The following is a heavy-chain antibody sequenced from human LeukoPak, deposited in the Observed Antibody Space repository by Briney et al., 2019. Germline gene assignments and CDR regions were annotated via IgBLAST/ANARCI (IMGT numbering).Heavy chain of an antibody. D-gene: IGHD6-19*01. CDR3: ATAVADNAFDI. CDR1: GYSFTSHW. CDR2: IYPGDSDT. V-gene: IGHV5-51*01. Sequence: GESLQISCQGSGYSFTSHWIGWVRQMPGKGLEWMGIIYPGDSDTRYSPSFRGQVTISADKSISTAYLQWSSLKASDTAMYYCATAVADNAFDIWGQGTMVTVS. J-gene: IGHJ3*02.